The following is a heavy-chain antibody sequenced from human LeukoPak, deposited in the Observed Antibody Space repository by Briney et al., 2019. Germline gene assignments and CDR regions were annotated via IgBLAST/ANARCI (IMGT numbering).Heavy chain of an antibody. D-gene: IGHD1-26*01. CDR1: GGSIRSYY. CDR3: ARGGGVGYYYYYMDV. V-gene: IGHV4-59*01. Sequence: SETLSLTCTVSGGSIRSYYWSWIRQPPGKGLEWIGYIYYSGSTNHNPSLRSRVTISVDTSKNQFSLKLSSVTAADTAVYYCARGGGVGYYYYYMDVWGKGTTVTISS. J-gene: IGHJ6*03. CDR2: IYYSGST.